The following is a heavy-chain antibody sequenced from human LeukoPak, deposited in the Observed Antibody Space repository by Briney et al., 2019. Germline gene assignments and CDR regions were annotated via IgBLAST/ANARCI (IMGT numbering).Heavy chain of an antibody. CDR2: ISSSGSTI. J-gene: IGHJ6*02. CDR3: ARDARGYGINYYYYYGMDV. V-gene: IGHV3-48*03. Sequence: GGSLRLSCAASGFIFSSYEMNWVRQAPGKGLEWVSYISSSGSTIYYADSVKGRFTISRDNAKNSLYLQMNSLRAENTAVYYCARDARGYGINYYYYYGMDVWGQGTTVTVSS. CDR1: GFIFSSYE. D-gene: IGHD5-18*01.